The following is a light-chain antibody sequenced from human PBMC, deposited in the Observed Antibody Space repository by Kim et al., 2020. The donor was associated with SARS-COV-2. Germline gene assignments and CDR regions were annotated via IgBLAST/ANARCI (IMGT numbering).Light chain of an antibody. J-gene: IGLJ2*01. V-gene: IGLV3-19*01. CDR2: GKN. CDR1: SLRSYY. Sequence: VALGQTGRITCQGDSLRSYYATWYQQKPVQAPILVIYGKNNRPSGIPDRFSGSSSGNTASLTITGTQAGDEADYYCNSRDSNNNVLFGGGTQLTVL. CDR3: NSRDSNNNVL.